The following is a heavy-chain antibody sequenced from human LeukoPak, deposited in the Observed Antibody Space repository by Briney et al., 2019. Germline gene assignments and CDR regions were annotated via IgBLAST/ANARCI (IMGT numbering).Heavy chain of an antibody. CDR2: MNPNSGNT. Sequence: GASVKVSCKASGFTFTSYDINWVRQAPGQGLEWMGWMNPNSGNTRYAQKVQGRITMTRDTSISTAYMELSRLRSDDTAVYYCASTRYSSYWGQGTLVTVSS. CDR3: ASTRYSSY. J-gene: IGHJ4*02. V-gene: IGHV1-8*01. D-gene: IGHD5-18*01. CDR1: GFTFTSYD.